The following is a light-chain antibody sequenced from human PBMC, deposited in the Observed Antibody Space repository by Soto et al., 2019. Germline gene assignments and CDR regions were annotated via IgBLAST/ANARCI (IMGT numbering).Light chain of an antibody. CDR1: QTVHNY. V-gene: IGKV3-11*01. CDR3: QQRSGRLT. CDR2: DAV. Sequence: ESVLTQSPATLSLSPGERDTLSCRASQTVHNYLAWYQQKPGQVPRLLIYDAVRRATGIPDRFSGSVSGTDFTLTINTLEPEDFAVYYCQQRSGRLTFGGGTRVDLK. J-gene: IGKJ4*01.